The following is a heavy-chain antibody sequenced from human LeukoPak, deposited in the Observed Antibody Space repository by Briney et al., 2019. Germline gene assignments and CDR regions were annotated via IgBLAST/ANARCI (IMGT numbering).Heavy chain of an antibody. D-gene: IGHD1-26*01. Sequence: SETLSLTCTVSGVSITTYYWSWIRQPPGKGLEWIGFAYYSGTADYNPSLESRVTISVDTSKNQFSLNLNSVTAADTAVYYCATEVGIGSGSYGYWGQGTLVIVSS. CDR3: ATEVGIGSGSYGY. V-gene: IGHV4-59*01. CDR2: AYYSGTA. J-gene: IGHJ4*02. CDR1: GVSITTYY.